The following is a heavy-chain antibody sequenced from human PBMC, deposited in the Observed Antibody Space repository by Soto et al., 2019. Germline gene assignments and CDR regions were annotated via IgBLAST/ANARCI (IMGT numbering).Heavy chain of an antibody. Sequence: EMQLLESGGGLVQRGGSLRLSCAASGFTMSTYSVTWVRQAPGKGLEWVSGISVTPGITFYADSVKGRFTISRDSSNNAVYLQMNSLRAEDTAMYFCSKWSGYGDLWGQGTLVTVSS. J-gene: IGHJ4*02. CDR1: GFTMSTYS. D-gene: IGHD5-12*01. V-gene: IGHV3-23*01. CDR3: SKWSGYGDL. CDR2: ISVTPGIT.